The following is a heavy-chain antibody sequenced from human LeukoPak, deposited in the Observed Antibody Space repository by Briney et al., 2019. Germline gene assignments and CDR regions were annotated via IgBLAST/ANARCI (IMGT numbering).Heavy chain of an antibody. Sequence: PGGSLRLSCAASGFTFDDYAMHWVRQAPGKGLEWVSGISWNSGSMGYADSVKGRFTISRDKAKNSLCLQMNSLRAEDTALYYCAKGVPYDILTGPNNWFDPWGQGTLVTVSS. CDR2: ISWNSGSM. V-gene: IGHV3-9*01. J-gene: IGHJ5*02. D-gene: IGHD3-9*01. CDR1: GFTFDDYA. CDR3: AKGVPYDILTGPNNWFDP.